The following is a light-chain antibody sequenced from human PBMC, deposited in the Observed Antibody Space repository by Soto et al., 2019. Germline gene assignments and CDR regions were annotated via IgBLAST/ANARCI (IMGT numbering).Light chain of an antibody. J-gene: IGKJ4*01. CDR3: QKYDSAPLT. V-gene: IGKV1-27*01. CDR1: QGFSNS. Sequence: DIQMTQSPSSLTASIGDRVTISCRASQGFSNSLAWYQQKPGKVPTLLIYGASILQSGVPSRFSGSGSWNEFTLTISCLQPEDVATYFCQKYDSAPLTFGGGTKVETK. CDR2: GAS.